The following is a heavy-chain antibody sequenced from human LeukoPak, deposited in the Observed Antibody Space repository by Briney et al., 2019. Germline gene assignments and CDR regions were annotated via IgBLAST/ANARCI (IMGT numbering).Heavy chain of an antibody. V-gene: IGHV3-48*01. D-gene: IGHD3-10*01. CDR3: AKGVLGAGSLLEYFQH. CDR2: ISSGTI. J-gene: IGHJ1*01. Sequence: GGSLRLSCAASGFIFSDYTMNWVRQAPGKGLEWLSYISSGTISYADSVKGRFTISRDNAKNTVFLQMNSLRGEDAAIYYCAKGVLGAGSLLEYFQHWGQGTLVTVSS. CDR1: GFIFSDYT.